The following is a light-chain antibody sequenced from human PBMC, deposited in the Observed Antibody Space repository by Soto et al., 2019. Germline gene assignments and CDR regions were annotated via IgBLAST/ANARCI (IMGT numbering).Light chain of an antibody. CDR1: QDISNY. Sequence: DIQMTQSLSSLSASVGDRVTITCQASQDISNYLNWYQQKPGKAPKLLIYDASNLETGVPSRFSGSGSGTDFTFTISSLQPADIATYYCQQYDNIRGIFTFGPGTKVDIK. CDR2: DAS. J-gene: IGKJ3*01. V-gene: IGKV1-33*01. CDR3: QQYDNIRGIFT.